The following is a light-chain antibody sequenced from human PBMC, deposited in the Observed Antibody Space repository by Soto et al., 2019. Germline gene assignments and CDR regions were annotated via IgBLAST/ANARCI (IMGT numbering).Light chain of an antibody. J-gene: IGKJ3*01. V-gene: IGKV1-39*01. CDR3: QQSYSTPFT. Sequence: DLQMTQSPSSLSASVGDRVTITCRASQSLSDYLNWYQHKPGKAPKILIYAASSLQSGVPSRFSGSGSGTDFTLTISSLQPEDFATYYCQQSYSTPFTFGPGTKVDIK. CDR1: QSLSDY. CDR2: AAS.